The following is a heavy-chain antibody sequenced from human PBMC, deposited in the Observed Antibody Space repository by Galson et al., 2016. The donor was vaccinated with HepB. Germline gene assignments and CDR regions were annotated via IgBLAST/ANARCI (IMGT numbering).Heavy chain of an antibody. Sequence: SVKVSCKASGGTFSNFAISWLRQAPGQGLEWMGGIIPLFGATNYAQKFQGRVTITADKSTTTVYMDLGSLRSEDTAVYYCARGGCITMVRGVMPGWFDPWGQGTLVTVSS. J-gene: IGHJ5*02. V-gene: IGHV1-69*06. CDR1: GGTFSNFA. CDR3: ARGGCITMVRGVMPGWFDP. CDR2: IIPLFGAT. D-gene: IGHD3-10*01.